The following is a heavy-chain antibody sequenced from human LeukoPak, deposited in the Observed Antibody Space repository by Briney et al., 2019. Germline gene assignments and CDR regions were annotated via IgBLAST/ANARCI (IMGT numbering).Heavy chain of an antibody. V-gene: IGHV3-30-3*01. CDR1: GFTFSSYA. J-gene: IGHJ4*02. CDR3: ARSRGSGWPFDY. D-gene: IGHD6-19*01. Sequence: PGGSLRLSCAASGFTFSSYAMHWVRQAPGKGLEWVAVISYDGSNKYYADSVKGRFTIPRDNSKNTLYLQMNSLRAEDTAVYYCARSRGSGWPFDYWGQGTLVTVSS. CDR2: ISYDGSNK.